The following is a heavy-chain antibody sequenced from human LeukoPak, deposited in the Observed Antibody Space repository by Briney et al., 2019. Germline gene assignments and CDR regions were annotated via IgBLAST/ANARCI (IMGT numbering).Heavy chain of an antibody. CDR3: ASPPADYYDSRDYFDY. J-gene: IGHJ4*02. D-gene: IGHD3-22*01. CDR1: GGTFSSHV. V-gene: IGHV1-69*04. Sequence: SVKVSCKASGGTFSSHVISWVRQAPGQGLEWMGRIIPILGIANYAQKFQGRVTTTADKSTSTAYMELSSLRSEDTAVYYCASPPADYYDSRDYFDYWGQGTLVTVSS. CDR2: IIPILGIA.